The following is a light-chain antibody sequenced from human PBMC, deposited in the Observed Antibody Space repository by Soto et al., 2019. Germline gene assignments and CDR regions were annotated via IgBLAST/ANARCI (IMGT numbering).Light chain of an antibody. CDR1: QSISSW. Sequence: DIQMTQSPSTLSASVGDRVTITCRASQSISSWLAWYQQKPGKAPKLLIYDASSLESGVPSRFSGSGSGTEFTLSISGLQLDDFATYYCQQYNSYSPSFGQGTKLEIK. CDR3: QQYNSYSPS. V-gene: IGKV1-5*01. J-gene: IGKJ2*01. CDR2: DAS.